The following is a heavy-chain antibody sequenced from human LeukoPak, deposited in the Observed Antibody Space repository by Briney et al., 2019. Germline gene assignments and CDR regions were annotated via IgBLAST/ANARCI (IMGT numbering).Heavy chain of an antibody. J-gene: IGHJ5*02. CDR2: ISAYNGNT. CDR1: GYTFTSYG. Sequence: ASVKVSCKASGYTFTSYGISWVRQAPAQGLEWMGWISAYNGNTNNAHKLQGRVTMDTDTYTSTASMELRSLRSDDTAAYYCARRYSYAPFDPWGQGTLVTVSS. V-gene: IGHV1-18*01. CDR3: ARRYSYAPFDP. D-gene: IGHD5-18*01.